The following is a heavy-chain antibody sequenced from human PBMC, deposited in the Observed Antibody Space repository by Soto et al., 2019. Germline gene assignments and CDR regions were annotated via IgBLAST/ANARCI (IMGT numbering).Heavy chain of an antibody. Sequence: SVKVSCKASGGTFSSYAISWVRQAPVQGLEWMGWIIPIFGTANYAQKFQGRVTITADESTSTAYMELSSLRSEDTAVYYCARNPPEGQPSLRYMDVWGEGTKVTVSS. CDR3: ARNPPEGQPSLRYMDV. V-gene: IGHV1-69*13. J-gene: IGHJ6*04. CDR1: GGTFSSYA. D-gene: IGHD6-13*01. CDR2: IIPIFGTA.